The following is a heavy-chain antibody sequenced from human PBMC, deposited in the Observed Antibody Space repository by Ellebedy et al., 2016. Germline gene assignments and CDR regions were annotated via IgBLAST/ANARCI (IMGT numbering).Heavy chain of an antibody. J-gene: IGHJ3*01. CDR3: TRGGLDNSFDV. CDR1: GFTFTSYS. V-gene: IGHV3-48*02. D-gene: IGHD3-16*01. CDR2: ISPTSGSTI. Sequence: GGSLRLSXAVSGFTFTSYSMTWVRQTPGKGLEWVSYISPTSGSTIYYADSVKGRFTISRDNAKNSVYLQMNSLRDEDTAVYYCTRGGLDNSFDVWGQGTMVTVSS.